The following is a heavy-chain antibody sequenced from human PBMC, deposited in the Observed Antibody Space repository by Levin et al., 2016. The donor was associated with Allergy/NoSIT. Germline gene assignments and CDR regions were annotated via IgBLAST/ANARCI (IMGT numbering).Heavy chain of an antibody. V-gene: IGHV3-64*01. CDR2: ISNNGGRT. Sequence: GESLKISCAASGFTFSNYAMHWVRQAPGKGLEYVSAISNNGGRTYYANSVKGRFTISRDNSKNTLSLQMGSLRAEDMAVYYCARVDGSGFDAFDIWGQGTMVTVSS. D-gene: IGHD3-10*01. CDR3: ARVDGSGFDAFDI. J-gene: IGHJ3*02. CDR1: GFTFSNYA.